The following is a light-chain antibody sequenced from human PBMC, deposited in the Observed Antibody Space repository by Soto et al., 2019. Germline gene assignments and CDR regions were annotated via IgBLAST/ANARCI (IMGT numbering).Light chain of an antibody. CDR3: SSFTSRFTFV. J-gene: IGLJ1*01. V-gene: IGLV2-14*01. CDR1: RSDVGAYNY. CDR2: EVT. Sequence: QSVLTQPASVSGSPGQSIAISCTGTRSDVGAYNYVSWCQQHPGKAPKLMISEVTNRPSGVSDRFSGSKSGNTASLTISGPQAEDEADYYCSSFTSRFTFVFGTGTKV.